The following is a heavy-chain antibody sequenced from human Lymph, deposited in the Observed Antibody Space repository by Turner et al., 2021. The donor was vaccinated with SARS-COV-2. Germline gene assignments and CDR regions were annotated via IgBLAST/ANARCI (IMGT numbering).Heavy chain of an antibody. V-gene: IGHV3-9*01. CDR1: GFTFDGYV. Sequence: EVQLVESGGVLVQPGRSLRLSCAASGFTFDGYVMHWVRQAPGKGLEWVSGISWNSGSIGYADSVKGRFTISRDNAKNSLYLQMNSLRAEDTALYYCAKGRRFGMDVWGQGTTVTVSS. CDR3: AKGRRFGMDV. CDR2: ISWNSGSI. J-gene: IGHJ6*02.